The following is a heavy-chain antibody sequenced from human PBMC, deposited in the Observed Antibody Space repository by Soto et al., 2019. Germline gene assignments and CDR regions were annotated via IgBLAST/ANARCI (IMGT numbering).Heavy chain of an antibody. J-gene: IGHJ4*02. Sequence: ASVKVSCKASGYTFTSTWMHWVRQAPGQGLEWMGIINPYGGAATYAEKFQGRVTMTRDTSTATDYMELSSLRSEDTAMYYCARDRSHSSAYWGLDYWGQGTQVTGS. CDR1: GYTFTSTW. V-gene: IGHV1-46*01. CDR2: INPYGGAA. D-gene: IGHD3-22*01. CDR3: ARDRSHSSAYWGLDY.